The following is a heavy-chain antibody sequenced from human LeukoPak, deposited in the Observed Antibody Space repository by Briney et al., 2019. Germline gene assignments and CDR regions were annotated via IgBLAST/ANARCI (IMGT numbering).Heavy chain of an antibody. D-gene: IGHD3-9*01. J-gene: IGHJ4*02. CDR2: IYYSGST. V-gene: IGHV4-39*01. Sequence: SETLSLTCTVSGGSISSSSYYWGWIRQPPGKGLEWVGGIYYSGSTYYNPSLKSRVTISVDTSKNQFSLKLSSVTAADTAVYYCARVLRYLSAFDYWGQGTLVTVSS. CDR3: ARVLRYLSAFDY. CDR1: GGSISSSSYY.